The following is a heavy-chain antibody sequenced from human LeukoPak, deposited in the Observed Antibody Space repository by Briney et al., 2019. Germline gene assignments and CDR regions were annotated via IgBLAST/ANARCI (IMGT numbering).Heavy chain of an antibody. CDR1: GINFSSYW. J-gene: IGHJ3*02. CDR3: ARGDCSSTNCYNYDAFDI. D-gene: IGHD2-2*02. V-gene: IGHV3-74*01. CDR2: INSDGSST. Sequence: GGSLRLSCAASGINFSSYWMPWVRQAPGKGLVWVSRINSDGSSTTYADSVKGRFTISRDNAKNTLYLQMNSLRAEDTAVYYCARGDCSSTNCYNYDAFDIWGQGTMVTVSS.